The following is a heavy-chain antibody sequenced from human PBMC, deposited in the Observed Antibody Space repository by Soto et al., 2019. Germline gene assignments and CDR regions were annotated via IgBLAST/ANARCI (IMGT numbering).Heavy chain of an antibody. D-gene: IGHD5-18*01. V-gene: IGHV3-21*02. CDR1: GFTFGSYT. Sequence: EVQLVESGGGLVKPGGSLRLSCATSGFTFGSYTMNWVRQAPGKGLEWVSCISSASSYIYYAHSVQGRFTISRDNSEKSLYLHMNSLRAEDTAVYYCARRSGYAYGSLDHWGQGVLVTVSS. CDR3: ARRSGYAYGSLDH. J-gene: IGHJ4*02. CDR2: ISSASSYI.